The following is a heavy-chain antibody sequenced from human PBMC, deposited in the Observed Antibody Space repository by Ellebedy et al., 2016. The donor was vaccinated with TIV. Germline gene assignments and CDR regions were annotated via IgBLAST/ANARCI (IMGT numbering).Heavy chain of an antibody. CDR3: ARVGVAGNFDY. CDR1: GGSFSGYY. J-gene: IGHJ4*02. V-gene: IGHV4-34*01. D-gene: IGHD6-19*01. CDR2: INHSGST. Sequence: SETLSLTXAVYGGSFSGYYWSWIRQPPGKGLEWIGEINHSGSTNYNPSLKSRVTISVDTSKNQFSLKLSSVTAADTAVYYCARVGVAGNFDYWGQGTLVTVSS.